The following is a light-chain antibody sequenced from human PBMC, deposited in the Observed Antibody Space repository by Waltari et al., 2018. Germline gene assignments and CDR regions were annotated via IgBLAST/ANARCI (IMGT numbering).Light chain of an antibody. CDR2: VTT. V-gene: IGLV1-40*01. J-gene: IGLJ1*01. CDR3: QSYDRSLGGQFV. CDR1: TSTIGAGYA. Sequence: QSVLTQPPSVSGAPGQRVTISCTGSTSTIGAGYAVHWYQELPGTAPKLHIYVTTHGPSGAPHRFSGSNSGTSASLAITGLQAEDEGDYFCQSYDRSLGGQFVFGTGTKVTV.